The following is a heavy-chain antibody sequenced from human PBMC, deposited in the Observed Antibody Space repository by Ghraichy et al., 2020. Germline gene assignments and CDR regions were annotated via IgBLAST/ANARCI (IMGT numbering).Heavy chain of an antibody. CDR3: VRDGYTSSSSPYFFNGMDV. CDR1: GFRFSSFA. D-gene: IGHD6-6*01. Sequence: GGSLRLSCAASGFRFSSFAMHWVRRAPGKGREWVVVVSYDGSNTYYADSVKGRFTLSRDNSKNTLFLQMSSLRVEDTAVYYCVRDGYTSSSSPYFFNGMDVWGQGTTVTVS. CDR2: VSYDGSNT. J-gene: IGHJ6*02. V-gene: IGHV3-30-3*01.